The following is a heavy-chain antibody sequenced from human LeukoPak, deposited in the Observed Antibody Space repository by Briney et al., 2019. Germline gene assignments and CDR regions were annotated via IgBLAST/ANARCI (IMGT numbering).Heavy chain of an antibody. Sequence: ASVMVSCKASGYTFSTYEINWVRQATGQGLEWMGWVHLNNGDTVYAQRFQGRVTMTRNTSISTAYMELSSLRSEDTAVYYCTRGPRDDPWGQGTLVTVSS. CDR2: VHLNNGDT. CDR1: GYTFSTYE. CDR3: TRGPRDDP. V-gene: IGHV1-8*01. J-gene: IGHJ5*02.